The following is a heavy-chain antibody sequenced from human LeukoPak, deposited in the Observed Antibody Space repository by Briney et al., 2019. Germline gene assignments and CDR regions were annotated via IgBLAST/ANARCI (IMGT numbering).Heavy chain of an antibody. V-gene: IGHV3-30*18. CDR1: GFTFSSYG. CDR2: ISYDGSNK. CDR3: ANGLRGGGELPLDY. J-gene: IGHJ4*02. D-gene: IGHD1-26*01. Sequence: GGSLRLSCAASGFTFSSYGMHWVRQAPGKGLEWVAVISYDGSNKYYADSVKGRFTISRDNSKNTLYLQMNSLRAEDTAVYYCANGLRGGGELPLDYWGQGTLVTVSS.